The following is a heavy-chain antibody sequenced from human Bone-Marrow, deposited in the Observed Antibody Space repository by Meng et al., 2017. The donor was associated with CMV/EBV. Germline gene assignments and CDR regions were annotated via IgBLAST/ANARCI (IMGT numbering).Heavy chain of an antibody. J-gene: IGHJ4*02. CDR1: GFTFSSYA. Sequence: GESLKISCAASGFTFSSYAMHWVRQAPGKGLEWVAVITYDGSNKYYADFVKGRFTISRDNSKNTLYLQMNSLRAEDTAVYYCAREEVSSSWRGLDYWGQGTLVTVSS. CDR2: ITYDGSNK. CDR3: AREEVSSSWRGLDY. D-gene: IGHD6-13*01. V-gene: IGHV3-30*04.